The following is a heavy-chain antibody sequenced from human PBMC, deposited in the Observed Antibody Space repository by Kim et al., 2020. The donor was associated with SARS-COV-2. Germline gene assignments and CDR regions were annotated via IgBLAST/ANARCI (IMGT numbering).Heavy chain of an antibody. D-gene: IGHD6-19*01. CDR2: IYYSGST. Sequence: SETLSLICTVSGGSISSSSYYWGWIRQPPGKGLEWIGSIYYSGSTYYNPSLKSRVTISVDTSKNQFSLKLSSVTAADTAVYYCARHRAREWLVASFYYFDYWGQGTLVTVSS. V-gene: IGHV4-39*01. CDR1: GGSISSSSYY. J-gene: IGHJ4*02. CDR3: ARHRAREWLVASFYYFDY.